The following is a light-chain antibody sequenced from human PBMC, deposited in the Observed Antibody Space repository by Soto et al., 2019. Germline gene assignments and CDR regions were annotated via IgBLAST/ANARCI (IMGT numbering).Light chain of an antibody. CDR1: ETVDTSS. CDR3: QQYSKWPLT. Sequence: EIVLTQSPGTLSLSPGETATLSCRASETVDTSSLGWYQQKPGRAPSLLIYSASRRARGIPDRFSASGFATEFTLTISRLEPEDFAVYYCQQYSKWPLTFGGGTKVEIK. J-gene: IGKJ4*01. V-gene: IGKV3-20*01. CDR2: SAS.